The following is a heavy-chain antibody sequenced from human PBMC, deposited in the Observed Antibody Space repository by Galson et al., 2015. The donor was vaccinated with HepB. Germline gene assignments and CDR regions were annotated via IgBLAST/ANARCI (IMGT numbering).Heavy chain of an antibody. J-gene: IGHJ4*02. CDR1: GFTFSSAW. V-gene: IGHV3-15*01. Sequence: SLRLSCAASGFTFSSAWMGWVRQAPGQGLEYIGRIKSNTAGGTTAYAAPVKGRVTISRDDSRNTLFLQMTRLKTEDSALYYCTQDLSHWGQGTLVTVSS. CDR3: TQDLSH. CDR2: IKSNTAGGTT.